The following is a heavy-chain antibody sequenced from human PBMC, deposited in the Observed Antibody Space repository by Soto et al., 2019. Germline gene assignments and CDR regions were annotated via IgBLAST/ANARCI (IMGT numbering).Heavy chain of an antibody. V-gene: IGHV1-18*01. D-gene: IGHD4-17*01. CDR3: ARVSTAVDWCDP. J-gene: IGHJ5*02. CDR2: ISAYNGNT. Sequence: QVQLVQSGAEVKKPGASVQVSCKASGYTFTSYGITWVRQAPGQGLEGMGWISAYNGNTNYAQKLQGRVTMTTETSTSTAYMELRSLRSDDTAVYYCARVSTAVDWCDPWGEGTLVTVFS. CDR1: GYTFTSYG.